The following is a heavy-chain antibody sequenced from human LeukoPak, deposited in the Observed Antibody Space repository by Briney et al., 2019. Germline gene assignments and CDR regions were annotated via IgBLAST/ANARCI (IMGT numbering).Heavy chain of an antibody. J-gene: IGHJ4*02. Sequence: SVTVSCKASGGTFSSYAISWVRQAPGQGLEWMGGIIPIFGTANYAQTFQGRVTITADESTSTAYMELSSLRSEDTAVFSFSKYSGEYGAWFPDNWGKGTLVTVSS. CDR2: IIPIFGTA. CDR3: SKYSGEYGAWFPDN. V-gene: IGHV1-69*13. CDR1: GGTFSSYA. D-gene: IGHD1-26*01.